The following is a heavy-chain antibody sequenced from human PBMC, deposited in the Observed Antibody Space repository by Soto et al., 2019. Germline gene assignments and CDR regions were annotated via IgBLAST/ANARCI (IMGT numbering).Heavy chain of an antibody. D-gene: IGHD2-8*01. CDR3: AKEGALTARPRLMGVYFDY. V-gene: IGHV3-23*01. J-gene: IGHJ4*02. CDR2: ISGSGGNT. CDR1: GFTFSSYA. Sequence: GSLRLSCAASGFTFSSYAMNWVRQPPGKGLEWVSTISGSGGNTYYADPVKGRFTISRDNSKNTLYLQMNSLRAEDTAVYYCAKEGALTARPRLMGVYFDYWGQGTLVTVSS.